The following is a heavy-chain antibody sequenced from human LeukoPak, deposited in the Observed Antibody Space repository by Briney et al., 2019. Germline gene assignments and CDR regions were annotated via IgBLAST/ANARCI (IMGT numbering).Heavy chain of an antibody. CDR3: ARSGELGVDY. V-gene: IGHV1-2*02. CDR2: INPNSGGT. J-gene: IGHJ4*02. D-gene: IGHD1-26*01. Sequence: ASVKVSCKASGYTFTGYYMHWVRQAPGQGLEWMGWINPNSGGTNYALKFQGRVTMTRDTSISTAYMELSRLRSDDTAVYYCARSGELGVDYWGQGTLVTVSS. CDR1: GYTFTGYY.